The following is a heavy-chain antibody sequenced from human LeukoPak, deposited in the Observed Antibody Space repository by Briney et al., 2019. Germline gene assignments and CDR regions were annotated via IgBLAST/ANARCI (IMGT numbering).Heavy chain of an antibody. CDR1: GGFFGTYY. V-gene: IGHV4-59*01. J-gene: IGHJ4*02. Sequence: SETLSLTCTVSGGFFGTYYWRWLRQPPGKGLEWIGYIYYSGSTDYNPSLKSRVTMSLDTSKTHFSLNLSSVTAADTALYYCARAVITFGAPVAKGFDCWGRGTLVTVSS. CDR2: IYYSGST. D-gene: IGHD3-16*01. CDR3: ARAVITFGAPVAKGFDC.